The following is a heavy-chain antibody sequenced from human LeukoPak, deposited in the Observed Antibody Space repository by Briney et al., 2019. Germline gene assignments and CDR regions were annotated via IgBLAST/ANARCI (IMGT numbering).Heavy chain of an antibody. CDR1: GGSVSSSSYY. Sequence: SQTLSLTCTVSGGSVSSSSYYWGWIRQPPAKGLEWIASINYSGSTHTNPSLQSQVTLSVATSKNPFSLKVRSVTGPDTAVYYCARRVPNGAFDYWGQGTLVTVSS. CDR3: ARRVPNGAFDY. V-gene: IGHV4-39*02. J-gene: IGHJ4*02. D-gene: IGHD3-10*01. CDR2: INYSGST.